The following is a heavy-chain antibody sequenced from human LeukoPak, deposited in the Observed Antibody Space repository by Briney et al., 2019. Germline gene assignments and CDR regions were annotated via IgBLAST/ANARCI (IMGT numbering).Heavy chain of an antibody. CDR1: GYSFTSYC. V-gene: IGHV5-51*01. Sequence: PGESLKISCKGSGYSFTSYCIGWVRQMPGKGLGWMGIIYPGDSDTRYSPSFQGQVTISADKSLSTAYLQWSSLKASDTAMYYCARGSGSYHTAYMNWGQRSPVTVSS. D-gene: IGHD1-26*01. CDR2: IYPGDSDT. CDR3: ARGSGSYHTAYMN. J-gene: IGHJ4*02.